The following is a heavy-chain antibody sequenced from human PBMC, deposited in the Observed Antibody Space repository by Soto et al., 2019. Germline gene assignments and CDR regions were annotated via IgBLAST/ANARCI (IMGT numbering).Heavy chain of an antibody. CDR2: ISSSSSTI. V-gene: IGHV3-48*01. Sequence: GGSLRLSCAASGFTFSSSWMNWVRQAPGKGLEWVSYISSSSSTIYYADSVKGRFTISRDNAKNSLYLQMNSLRAEDTAVYYCARDQEQGVPDYWGQGTLVTVSS. CDR3: ARDQEQGVPDY. CDR1: GFTFSSSW. J-gene: IGHJ4*02.